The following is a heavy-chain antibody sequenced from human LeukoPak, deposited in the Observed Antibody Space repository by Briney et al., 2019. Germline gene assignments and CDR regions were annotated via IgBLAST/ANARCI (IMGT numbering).Heavy chain of an antibody. V-gene: IGHV4-39*01. CDR3: ARHQWHYYYYMGV. J-gene: IGHJ6*03. CDR2: IYYSGDT. D-gene: IGHD6-19*01. Sequence: SETLSLTCTVSGGSISSSSYYWGWIRQPPGKGLEWIGSIYYSGDTYYNPSLKSRRVTISVDTSKNQFSLRLSSVTAADTAVYYCARHQWHYYYYMGVWGKGSTVTVSS. CDR1: GGSISSSSYY.